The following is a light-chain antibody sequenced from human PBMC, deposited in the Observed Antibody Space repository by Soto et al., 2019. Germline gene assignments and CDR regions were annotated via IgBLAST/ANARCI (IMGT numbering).Light chain of an antibody. CDR2: DVS. V-gene: IGLV2-14*01. CDR1: SSDVGGYNY. J-gene: IGLJ1*01. Sequence: QSVLTQPASVSGSPGQSSTISCTGTSSDVGGYNYVSWYQQHPGKAPKLMIYDVSNRPSGVSNRFSGSKSGNTASLTISGLQAEDEADYYCSSYTSSSTLYVFGTGTMVTVL. CDR3: SSYTSSSTLYV.